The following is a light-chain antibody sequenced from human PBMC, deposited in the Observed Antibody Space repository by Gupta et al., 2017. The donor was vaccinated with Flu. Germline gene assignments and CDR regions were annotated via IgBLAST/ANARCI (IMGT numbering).Light chain of an antibody. V-gene: IGKV3-11*01. CDR1: QSVSSY. J-gene: IGKJ2*01. CDR2: DAS. Sequence: EIVLTQSPATLSLSPGERATLSCRASQSVSSYLAWYQQRPGQAPRLLIYDASNRATGIPARFSGSGSGTDFALTISSREPEDFAVYYLQQRYSPYTFGQGTKLEIK. CDR3: QQRYSPYT.